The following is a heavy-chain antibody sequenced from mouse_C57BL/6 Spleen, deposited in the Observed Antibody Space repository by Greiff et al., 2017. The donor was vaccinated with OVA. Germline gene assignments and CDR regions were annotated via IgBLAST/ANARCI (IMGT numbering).Heavy chain of an antibody. D-gene: IGHD4-1*01. J-gene: IGHJ2*01. V-gene: IGHV1-69*01. CDR2: IDPSDSST. CDR3: ARWGDWDVDY. Sequence: QVQLQQPGAELVMPGASVKLSCKASGYTFTSYWMHWVKQRPGQGLEWIGEIDPSDSSTNYNQKFKGKSTLTVDKSSSTAYMQLSSLTSEDSAVYYCARWGDWDVDYWGQGTTLTVSS. CDR1: GYTFTSYW.